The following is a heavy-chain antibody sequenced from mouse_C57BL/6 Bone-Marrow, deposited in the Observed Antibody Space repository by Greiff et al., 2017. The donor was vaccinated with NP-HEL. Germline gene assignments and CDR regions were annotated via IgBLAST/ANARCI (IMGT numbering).Heavy chain of an antibody. CDR2: IDPSDSYT. D-gene: IGHD1-1*01. CDR1: GYTFTSYW. J-gene: IGHJ1*03. V-gene: IGHV1-69*01. Sequence: QVQLQQPGAELVMPGASVKLSCKASGYTFTSYWMHWVKQRPGQGLEWIGEIDPSDSYTNYNQKFKGKATLTVDKSSSTAYMQLSSLTSEDSAVYCCARELTRVGWYCDVWGTGTTVTVSS. CDR3: ARELTRVGWYCDV.